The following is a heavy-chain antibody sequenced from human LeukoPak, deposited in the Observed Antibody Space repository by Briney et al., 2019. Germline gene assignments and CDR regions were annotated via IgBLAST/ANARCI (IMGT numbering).Heavy chain of an antibody. CDR3: ARDSNVYDT. Sequence: SETLSLTCTVSGGPITTNYWSWLRQPAGKGLEWIGRVYPSGSTDYNPSLSSRLTMSVDTSKNQFSLRLTSMTAADTAVYYCARDSNVYDTWGQGILVTVFS. J-gene: IGHJ5*02. CDR2: VYPSGST. CDR1: GGPITTNY. V-gene: IGHV4-4*07. D-gene: IGHD5/OR15-5a*01.